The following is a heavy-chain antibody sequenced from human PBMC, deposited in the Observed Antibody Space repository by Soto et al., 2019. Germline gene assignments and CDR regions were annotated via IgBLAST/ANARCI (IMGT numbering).Heavy chain of an antibody. D-gene: IGHD4-17*01. J-gene: IGHJ3*01. CDR2: ISGSGGST. Sequence: PGGSLRLSCAASGFTLSRYAMSWVRQAPGKGLEWVSAISGSGGSTYYADSVKGRFTISRDNSKNSLYLQMNSLRAEDTAVYYCARAHTVTRDAFDFWGQGTMVTVSS. CDR1: GFTLSRYA. CDR3: ARAHTVTRDAFDF. V-gene: IGHV3-23*01.